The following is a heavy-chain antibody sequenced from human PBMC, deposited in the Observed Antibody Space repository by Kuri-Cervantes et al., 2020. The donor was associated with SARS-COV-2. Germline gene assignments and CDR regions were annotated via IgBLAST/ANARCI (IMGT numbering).Heavy chain of an antibody. CDR2: MNPNRGKT. CDR3: AADGTSQVN. CDR1: GGTFSSYA. D-gene: IGHD1-14*01. Sequence: ASVKVSCKASGGTFSSYAISWVRQAPGQGLEWMGWMNPNRGKTDYAQKFQGRVTLTRNTSISTAYMELSSLRSEDTAVYYCAADGTSQVNWGQGTRVTVSS. J-gene: IGHJ4*02. V-gene: IGHV1-8*02.